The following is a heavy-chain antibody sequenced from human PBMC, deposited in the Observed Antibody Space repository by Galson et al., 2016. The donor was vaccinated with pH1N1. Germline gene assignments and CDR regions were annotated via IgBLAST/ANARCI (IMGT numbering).Heavy chain of an antibody. CDR1: GGSISSYY. Sequence: SETLSLTCTVSGGSISSYYWNWIRQPAGKGLEWIGRVYTTGSTNYNPSLKSRVTMSIDMSKNQFSPKLSSVTAPDTAVYYCARSRTIGRGYYDAPHLDYWGQGTLVTVSS. CDR2: VYTTGST. CDR3: ARSRTIGRGYYDAPHLDY. V-gene: IGHV4-4*07. J-gene: IGHJ4*02. D-gene: IGHD3-3*01.